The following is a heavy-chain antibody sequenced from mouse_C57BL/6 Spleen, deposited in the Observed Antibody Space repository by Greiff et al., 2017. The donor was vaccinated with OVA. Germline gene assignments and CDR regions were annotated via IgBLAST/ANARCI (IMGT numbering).Heavy chain of an antibody. Sequence: VQLHQSGAELVRPGASVTLSCKASGYTFTAYEMHWVKQTPVHGLEWIGAIDPETGGTSYNQKFKGKAILTADKSSSTAYMELRSLTSEDSAVYYCHYDARSWGQGTTLTVSS. CDR1: GYTFTAYE. J-gene: IGHJ2*01. CDR2: IDPETGGT. V-gene: IGHV1-15*01. D-gene: IGHD2-4*01. CDR3: HYDARS.